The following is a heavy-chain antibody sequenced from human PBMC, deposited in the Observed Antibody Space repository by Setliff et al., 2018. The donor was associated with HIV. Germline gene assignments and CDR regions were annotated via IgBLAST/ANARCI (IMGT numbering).Heavy chain of an antibody. CDR2: ISSSSSYT. CDR1: VFTFNNYS. J-gene: IGHJ4*02. CDR3: ARDRYSGSSTDY. D-gene: IGHD1-26*01. V-gene: IGHV3-21*01. Sequence: GSLRFSCAASVFTFNNYSMNWVRQAPGKGLEWVSYISSSSSYTHYADSVKGRFTISRDNVKNSLYLQMNSLRAEDTAVYYCARDRYSGSSTDYWGQGTLVTVSS.